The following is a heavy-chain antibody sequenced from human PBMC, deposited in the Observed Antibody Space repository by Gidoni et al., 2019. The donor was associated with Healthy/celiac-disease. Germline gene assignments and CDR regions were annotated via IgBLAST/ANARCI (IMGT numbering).Heavy chain of an antibody. Sequence: QVQLQQWRAGLSKRSGTLYLTCAADGASLSGYYCSWIRETPGKVLEWIGEIKHSGSTNYNPSLKGRFTRSLYTSKNQFSLELSSVTAADTAVYYCARVPLFTNGVCYPFTYWGQGTLVTVSS. CDR3: ARVPLFTNGVCYPFTY. CDR2: IKHSGST. D-gene: IGHD2-8*01. J-gene: IGHJ4*02. CDR1: GASLSGYY. V-gene: IGHV4-34*01.